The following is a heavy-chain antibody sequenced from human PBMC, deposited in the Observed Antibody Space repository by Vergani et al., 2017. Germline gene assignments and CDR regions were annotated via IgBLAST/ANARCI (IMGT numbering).Heavy chain of an antibody. CDR3: AHITIFGVVPDY. Sequence: QITLKESGPTLVKPTQTLTLTCTFSGFSISTSGVGVGWIRQPPGKALEWLALIYWDDDKRYSPSLKSRLTITKDTSKNQVVLTMTNMDPVDTATYYCAHITIFGVVPDYWGQGTLVTVSS. D-gene: IGHD3-3*01. CDR1: GFSISTSGVG. CDR2: IYWDDDK. J-gene: IGHJ4*02. V-gene: IGHV2-5*02.